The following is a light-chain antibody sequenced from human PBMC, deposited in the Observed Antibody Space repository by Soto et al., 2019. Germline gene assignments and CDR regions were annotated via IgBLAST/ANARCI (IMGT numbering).Light chain of an antibody. CDR3: SSYTSSSTLV. CDR1: SSDVGGYNY. CDR2: EVS. V-gene: IGLV2-14*01. Sequence: QSALTPPASVSGSPGQSITISCTGTSSDVGGYNYVSWYQQHPGKAPKLMIYEVSNRPSWVSNRFSGSKSVNTSSLTISGLQAEDEADYYCSSYTSSSTLVFGTGTKLTVL. J-gene: IGLJ1*01.